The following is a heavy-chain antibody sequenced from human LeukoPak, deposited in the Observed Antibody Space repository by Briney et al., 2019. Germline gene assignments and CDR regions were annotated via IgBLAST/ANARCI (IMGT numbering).Heavy chain of an antibody. CDR2: MNPNSGNT. Sequence: GASVKVSCKASGYTFTSYDINWVRQATGQGLGGRGGMNPNSGNTGYAQKFQGRVTITRNTSISTACMELSSLRSEDTAVYYCARAYRVRQLGGRFDPWGQGTLVTVSS. J-gene: IGHJ5*02. CDR1: GYTFTSYD. CDR3: ARAYRVRQLGGRFDP. V-gene: IGHV1-8*03. D-gene: IGHD6-13*01.